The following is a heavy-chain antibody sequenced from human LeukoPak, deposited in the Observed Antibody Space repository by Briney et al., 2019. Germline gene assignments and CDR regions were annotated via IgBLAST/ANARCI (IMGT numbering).Heavy chain of an antibody. CDR3: ARALLGCPHCLDY. V-gene: IGHV4-61*02. Sequence: SETLSLTCTVSGGSISSGSYYWSWIRQPAGKGLEWIGRIYTSGSTNYNPALKSQVTISVHTSKNQFSLKLSSVTAAPTAMYXCARALLGCPHCLDYWGQGTLVTVSS. CDR1: GGSISSGSYY. J-gene: IGHJ4*02. CDR2: IYTSGST. D-gene: IGHD2-15*01.